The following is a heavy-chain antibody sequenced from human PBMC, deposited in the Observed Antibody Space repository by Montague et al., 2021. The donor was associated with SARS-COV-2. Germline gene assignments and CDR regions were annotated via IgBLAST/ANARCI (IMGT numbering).Heavy chain of an antibody. D-gene: IGHD1-26*01. CDR2: IYSGDSST. Sequence: FRSLSCAASGFTFSNYAMNWVRQAPGKGLEWVSVIYSGDSSTYYADSVKGRFTISRDNSKNTLYLQMNSLRVEDAAVYYCAKGSIVGATDFDNWGQGTLVTVSS. CDR1: GFTFSNYA. CDR3: AKGSIVGATDFDN. V-gene: IGHV3-23*03. J-gene: IGHJ4*02.